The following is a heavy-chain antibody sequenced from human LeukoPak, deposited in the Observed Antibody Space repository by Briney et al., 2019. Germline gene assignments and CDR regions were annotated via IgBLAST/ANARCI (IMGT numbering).Heavy chain of an antibody. CDR2: INPNSGGT. D-gene: IGHD6-13*01. CDR3: ARVRTYSSSRSAFDY. V-gene: IGHV1-2*02. J-gene: IGHJ4*02. Sequence: ASVKVSCKASGYTFTGYYMRCVRQAPGQGLEWMGWINPNSGGTNYAQKFQGRVTMTRDTSISTAYMELSRLRSDDTAVYYCARVRTYSSSRSAFDYWGQGTLVTVSS. CDR1: GYTFTGYY.